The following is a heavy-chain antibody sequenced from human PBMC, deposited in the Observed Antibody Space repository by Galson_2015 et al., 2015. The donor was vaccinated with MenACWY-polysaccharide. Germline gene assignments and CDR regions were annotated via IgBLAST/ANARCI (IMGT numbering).Heavy chain of an antibody. CDR1: GDSVSSDSAA. D-gene: IGHD2-2*01. CDR2: TYYRSKWNN. J-gene: IGHJ6*03. Sequence: CAISGDSVSSDSAAWNWIRESSSRGLEWLGRTYYRSKWNNDYAVSVKSRITITPDTSNNQVSLQLLSVTPEDTGVYFCAREPKQLPAPYSYYFFMDVWGKGTAVTVSS. CDR3: AREPKQLPAPYSYYFFMDV. V-gene: IGHV6-1*01.